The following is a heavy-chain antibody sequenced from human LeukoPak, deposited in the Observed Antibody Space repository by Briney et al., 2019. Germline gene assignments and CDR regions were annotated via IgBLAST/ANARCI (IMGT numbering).Heavy chain of an antibody. D-gene: IGHD2-15*01. J-gene: IGHJ6*04. CDR3: ARAILGPSELFALGRAPMDV. CDR1: GLTFSSYA. CDR2: ISYDGSNK. V-gene: IGHV3-30*01. Sequence: PGGSLRLSCAASGLTFSSYAMHWVRQAPGRGLEWVAVISYDGSNKYYADSVKGRFTISRDNSKNTLYLQMNSLRAEDTAVYYRARAILGPSELFALGRAPMDVWGKGTTVTVSS.